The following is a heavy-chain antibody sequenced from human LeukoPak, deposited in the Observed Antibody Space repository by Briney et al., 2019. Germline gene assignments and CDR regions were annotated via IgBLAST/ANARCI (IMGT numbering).Heavy chain of an antibody. CDR3: ARMGGSGSYPFFY. D-gene: IGHD1-26*01. CDR1: GGSISSYY. CDR2: IYYSGST. Sequence: KPSETLSLTCTVSGGSISSYYWSWIRQPPGKGLEWIGYIYYSGSTNYNPSLKSRVTISVDTSKNQFSLKLSSVTAADTAVYYCARMGGSGSYPFFYWGQGTLVTVSS. V-gene: IGHV4-59*01. J-gene: IGHJ4*02.